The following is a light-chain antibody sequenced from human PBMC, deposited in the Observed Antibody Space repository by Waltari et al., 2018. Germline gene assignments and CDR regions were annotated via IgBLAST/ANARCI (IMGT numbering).Light chain of an antibody. CDR1: QGISSF. CDR2: DAS. J-gene: IGKJ4*01. CDR3: QQRTNWPS. Sequence: IVLTPSPATLSLSPGERATLSCRARQGISSFLAWYQQKPGQAPRLLVYDASNRATGIPARFSGSGSGADFTLTISSLEPEDFAVYYCQQRTNWPSFGGGTRVELK. V-gene: IGKV3-11*01.